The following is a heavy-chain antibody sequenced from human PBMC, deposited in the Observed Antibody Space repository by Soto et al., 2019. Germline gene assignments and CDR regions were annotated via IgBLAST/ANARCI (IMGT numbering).Heavy chain of an antibody. J-gene: IGHJ6*02. CDR3: ARVEVVVVAGTLIYYYGMDG. Sequence: SVKVSCKASGGTFSSYAISWVRQAPGQGLEWMGGIIPIFGTANYAQKFQGRVTITADESTSTAYMELSSLRSEDTAVYYCARVEVVVVAGTLIYYYGMDGWGQGTTVTVSS. CDR2: IIPIFGTA. CDR1: GGTFSSYA. V-gene: IGHV1-69*13. D-gene: IGHD2-15*01.